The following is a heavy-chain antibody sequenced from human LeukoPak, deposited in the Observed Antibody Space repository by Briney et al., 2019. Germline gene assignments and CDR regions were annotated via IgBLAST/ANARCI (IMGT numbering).Heavy chain of an antibody. J-gene: IGHJ6*02. D-gene: IGHD3-10*01. CDR2: ISGSGGST. CDR1: GFTFSSYA. Sequence: PGGSLRLSCAASGFTFSSYAMSWVRQAPGKGLEWVSAISGSGGSTYYADSVKGRFTISRDNSKNTLYLQMNSLRAEDTAVYYCARDTSDGSGSSTLFYYYYGMDVWGQGTTVTVSS. CDR3: ARDTSDGSGSSTLFYYYYGMDV. V-gene: IGHV3-23*01.